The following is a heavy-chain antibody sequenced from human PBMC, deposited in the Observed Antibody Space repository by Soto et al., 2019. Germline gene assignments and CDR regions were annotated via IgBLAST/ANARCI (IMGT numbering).Heavy chain of an antibody. CDR1: GGTFSSYA. CDR2: LIPIFGTA. J-gene: IGHJ5*02. D-gene: IGHD3-3*01. V-gene: IGHV1-69*01. Sequence: QVQLVQSGAEVKKPGSSVKVSCKASGGTFSSYAISWVRQAPGQGLEWMGGLIPIFGTANYAQKFQGRVTITADESTSTAYMELSSLRSEDTAVYYCARADNYDFWSGYYTNNWFDPWGQGTLVTVSS. CDR3: ARADNYDFWSGYYTNNWFDP.